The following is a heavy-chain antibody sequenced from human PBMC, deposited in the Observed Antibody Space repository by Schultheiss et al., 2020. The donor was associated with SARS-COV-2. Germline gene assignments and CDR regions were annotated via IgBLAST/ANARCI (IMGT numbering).Heavy chain of an antibody. D-gene: IGHD3-3*01. Sequence: SETLSLTCTVYGGSFSGYYWSWIRQPPGKGLEWIGEINHSGSTNYNPSLKSRVTISVDTSKNQFSLKLSSVTAADTAVYYCAMIYYDFWSGNNFDYWGQGTLVTVSS. V-gene: IGHV4-34*01. CDR2: INHSGST. CDR1: GGSFSGYY. J-gene: IGHJ4*02. CDR3: AMIYYDFWSGNNFDY.